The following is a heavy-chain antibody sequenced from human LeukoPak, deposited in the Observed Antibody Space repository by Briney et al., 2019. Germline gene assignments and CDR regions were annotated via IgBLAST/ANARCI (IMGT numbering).Heavy chain of an antibody. CDR1: EFTVSSTS. V-gene: IGHV3-53*01. CDR3: ARVKDIPKAYYFDY. Sequence: GGSLRLSCAVSEFTVSSTSMTWVRQAPEKGLEWVSVIYSDGRPYYADSVKDRFTISRDNSKNTLYLHMNSLRAEDTAVYYCARVKDIPKAYYFDYWGQGTLVTVSS. CDR2: IYSDGRP. D-gene: IGHD2-15*01. J-gene: IGHJ4*02.